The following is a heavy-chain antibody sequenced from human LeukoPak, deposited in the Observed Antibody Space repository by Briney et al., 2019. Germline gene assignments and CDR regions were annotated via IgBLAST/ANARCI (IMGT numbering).Heavy chain of an antibody. V-gene: IGHV1-18*01. CDR1: GYKFNTYG. Sequence: GASVKVSCKASGYKFNTYGISWVRQAPGQGLEWMGWISGYNGNTNYAQKLQGRVTVTTNTSTSTVYMELRSLRSDDTAVYYCARAQQWLQDYWGQGTLVTVSS. CDR3: ARAQQWLQDY. J-gene: IGHJ4*02. D-gene: IGHD6-19*01. CDR2: ISGYNGNT.